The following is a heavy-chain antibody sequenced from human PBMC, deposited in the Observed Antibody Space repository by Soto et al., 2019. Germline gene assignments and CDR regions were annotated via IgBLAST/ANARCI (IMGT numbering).Heavy chain of an antibody. CDR3: ARRSYYDFWSGYYKDYYYGMDV. D-gene: IGHD3-3*01. CDR1: GGSISSSSYY. J-gene: IGHJ6*02. V-gene: IGHV4-39*01. Sequence: SETLSLTCTVSGGSISSSSYYWGWIRQPPGKGLEWIGSIYYSGSTYYNPSLKSRVTISVDTSKNQFSLKLSSVTAADTAVYYCARRSYYDFWSGYYKDYYYGMDVWGQGTTVT. CDR2: IYYSGST.